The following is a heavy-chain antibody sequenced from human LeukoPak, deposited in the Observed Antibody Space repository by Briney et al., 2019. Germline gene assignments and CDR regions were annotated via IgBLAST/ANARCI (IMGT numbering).Heavy chain of an antibody. V-gene: IGHV4-34*01. D-gene: IGHD6-19*01. J-gene: IGHJ4*02. CDR2: INHSGGT. Sequence: SETLSLTCAVDGGSFSGYYWSWIRQPPGKGLEWIGEINHSGGTNYNPSLKSRVTISVDKSKNQFSLKLSSVTAADTAVYYCARGGSIAVAGTHAPFDYWGQGTLVTVSS. CDR3: ARGGSIAVAGTHAPFDY. CDR1: GGSFSGYY.